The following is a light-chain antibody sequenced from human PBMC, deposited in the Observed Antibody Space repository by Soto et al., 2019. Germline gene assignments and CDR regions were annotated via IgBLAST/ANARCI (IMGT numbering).Light chain of an antibody. J-gene: IGKJ1*01. V-gene: IGKV1-39*01. CDR3: QQSYSTPPT. CDR2: TSS. Sequence: QMTQSPASLSASIGDRVTISCRASQTIGRNLNWYQQKPGKAPTLLMFTSSSLQSGVPSRFSGSGSGTDFILTISSLQPEDFATYYCQQSYSTPPTFGQGTKVDSK. CDR1: QTIGRN.